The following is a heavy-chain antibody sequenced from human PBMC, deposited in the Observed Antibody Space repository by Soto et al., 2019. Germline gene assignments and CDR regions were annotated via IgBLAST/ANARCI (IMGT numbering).Heavy chain of an antibody. V-gene: IGHV3-30*18. CDR2: ISYDGSNK. CDR3: TKDRGYCSGGSCRGGMGV. D-gene: IGHD2-15*01. CDR1: GFTVSSYG. J-gene: IGHJ6*02. Sequence: QVQLVESGGGVVQPGRSLRLSCAASGFTVSSYGMHWVRQAPGKGLEWVAVISYDGSNKYYADSVKGRFTISRDNSKNTLYLQMSSLRAEDTAVYYWTKDRGYCSGGSCRGGMGVWGQGTTVTVSS.